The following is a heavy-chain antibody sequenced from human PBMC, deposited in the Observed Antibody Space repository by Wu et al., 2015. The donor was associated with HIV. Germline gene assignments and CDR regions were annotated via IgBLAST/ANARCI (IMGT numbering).Heavy chain of an antibody. CDR1: GYSFTNFD. D-gene: IGHD1-26*01. CDR3: ARDFTVGATGGSDY. V-gene: IGHV1-8*03. CDR2: MNPNTGNR. Sequence: QVQLVQSGAEVKRSGASVKVSCKASGYSFTNFDINWVRQATGQGLEWVGWMNPNTGNRGYAQKFQGRVTFTKNTSISTAYMDLSSLTSADTAVYYCARDFTVGATGGSDYWGQGTLVTVSS. J-gene: IGHJ4*02.